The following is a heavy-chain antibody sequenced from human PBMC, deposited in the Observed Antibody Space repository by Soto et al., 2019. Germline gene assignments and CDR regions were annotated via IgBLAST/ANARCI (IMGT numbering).Heavy chain of an antibody. J-gene: IGHJ5*02. CDR3: ARGHGTSNWFDP. Sequence: QVQLVQSGAEVKKPGSSVKVSCKASGGTFSSYAISWVRQAPGQGREWMGGIIPISGTANYAQKFQGRVTMTRHNSISSAYMELSSLRSEDTSVYYCARGHGTSNWFDPWGQGTLVNVSS. D-gene: IGHD1-1*01. CDR1: GGTFSSYA. V-gene: IGHV1-69*06. CDR2: IIPISGTA.